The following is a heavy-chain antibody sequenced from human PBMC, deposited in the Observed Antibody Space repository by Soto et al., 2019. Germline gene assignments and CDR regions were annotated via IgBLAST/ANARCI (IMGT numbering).Heavy chain of an antibody. D-gene: IGHD4-17*01. Sequence: QITLKESGPTLVKPTQTLTLTCSFSGFSLSTNGVGVGWIRQPPGKALEWLSVLYWDDDRRYSPSLRSRLTITKDTSKNQVVLTMTNMYPVDTATYYCAHMTRMAYGDYPYDLWGKGTLVTVSS. V-gene: IGHV2-5*02. J-gene: IGHJ4*02. CDR2: LYWDDDR. CDR3: AHMTRMAYGDYPYDL. CDR1: GFSLSTNGVG.